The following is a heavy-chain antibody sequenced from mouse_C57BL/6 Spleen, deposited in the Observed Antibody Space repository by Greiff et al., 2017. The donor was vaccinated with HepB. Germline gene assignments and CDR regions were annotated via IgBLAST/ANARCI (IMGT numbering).Heavy chain of an antibody. D-gene: IGHD1-1*01. V-gene: IGHV1-19*01. Sequence: EVQLQESGPVLVKPGASVKMSCKASGYTFTDYYMNWVKQSHGKSLEWIGVINPYNGGTSYNQKFKGKATLTVDKSSSTAYMELNSLTSEDSAVYYCARDYYGSSSGYFDVWGTGTTVTVSS. CDR2: INPYNGGT. J-gene: IGHJ1*03. CDR1: GYTFTDYY. CDR3: ARDYYGSSSGYFDV.